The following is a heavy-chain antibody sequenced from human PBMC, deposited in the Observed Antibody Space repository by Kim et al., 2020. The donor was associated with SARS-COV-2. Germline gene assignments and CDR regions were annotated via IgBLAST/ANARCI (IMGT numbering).Heavy chain of an antibody. CDR3: ARADYSGGSCDFDY. J-gene: IGHJ4*02. D-gene: IGHD2-15*01. Sequence: PARKSRVTISVGRSKNQYSLKQSSVTAADTAVYYCARADYSGGSCDFDYWGKGTLVTVSS. V-gene: IGHV4-30-2*01.